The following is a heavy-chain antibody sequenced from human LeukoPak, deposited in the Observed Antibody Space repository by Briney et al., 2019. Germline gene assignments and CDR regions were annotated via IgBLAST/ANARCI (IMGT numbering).Heavy chain of an antibody. Sequence: PGGSLRLSCAASGFTFSNAWMSWVRQAPGKGLEWVSAISGSGGSTYYADSVKGRVTISRDNSKNTLYLQMNSLRAAATAVYYCAKAGRGGAITLVRGVKGDYYYMDVWGKGTTVTISS. CDR2: ISGSGGST. CDR3: AKAGRGGAITLVRGVKGDYYYMDV. V-gene: IGHV3-23*01. CDR1: GFTFSNAW. J-gene: IGHJ6*03. D-gene: IGHD3-10*01.